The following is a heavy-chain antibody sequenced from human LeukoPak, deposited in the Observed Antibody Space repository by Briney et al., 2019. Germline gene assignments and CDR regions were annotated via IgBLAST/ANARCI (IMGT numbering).Heavy chain of an antibody. Sequence: PSETLSLTCTVSGGSIDSYYWSWVRQPPGKGLEWIGYIYYTGSTEYHPSLKSRVTISLDTSKNQFSLKLTSVTAADTAVYYCARVYQSAEYYFDYWGQGNLVSVSS. J-gene: IGHJ4*02. CDR3: ARVYQSAEYYFDY. CDR2: IYYTGST. V-gene: IGHV4-59*01. D-gene: IGHD2-2*01. CDR1: GGSIDSYY.